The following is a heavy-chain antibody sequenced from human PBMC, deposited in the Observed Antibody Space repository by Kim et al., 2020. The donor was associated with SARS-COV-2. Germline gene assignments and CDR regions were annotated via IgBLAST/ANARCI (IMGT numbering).Heavy chain of an antibody. J-gene: IGHJ4*02. V-gene: IGHV1-3*01. CDR3: ARPTAQWLRAGFDY. Sequence: ASVKVSCKASGYTFTSYAMHWVRQAPGQGLEWMGWINAGNGNTKYSQKFRGRVTITRDTSASTAYMELSSLRSEDTAVYYCARPTAQWLRAGFDYWGQGTLVTVSS. D-gene: IGHD5-12*01. CDR2: INAGNGNT. CDR1: GYTFTSYA.